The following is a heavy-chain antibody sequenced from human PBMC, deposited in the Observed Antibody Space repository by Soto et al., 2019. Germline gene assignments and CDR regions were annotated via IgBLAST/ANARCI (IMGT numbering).Heavy chain of an antibody. CDR2: IYYSGST. V-gene: IGHV4-30-4*01. J-gene: IGHJ4*02. CDR1: GGSISSGDDY. CDR3: ARVTVTSRYFDY. Sequence: QVQLQESGPGLVKPSQTLSLTCTVSGGSISSGDDYWSWIRQPPGKGLEWIGYIYYSGSTYYNPSLKSRVTMSVHTSTNQFSLKLSSVTAADTAVYYCARVTVTSRYFDYWGQGTLVTVSS. D-gene: IGHD4-17*01.